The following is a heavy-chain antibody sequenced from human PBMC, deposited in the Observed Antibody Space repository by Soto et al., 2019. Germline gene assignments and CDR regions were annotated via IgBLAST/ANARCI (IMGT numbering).Heavy chain of an antibody. J-gene: IGHJ5*02. CDR1: GGTFSSYA. CDR3: ARSPWGSGYLKFDP. D-gene: IGHD3-3*01. Sequence: SVKVSCKASGGTFSSYAISWVRQAPGQGLEWMGGIIPIFGTANYAQKFQGRVTITADESTSTAYMELSSLRSEDTAVYYCARSPWGSGYLKFDPWGQGTPVTVSS. CDR2: IIPIFGTA. V-gene: IGHV1-69*13.